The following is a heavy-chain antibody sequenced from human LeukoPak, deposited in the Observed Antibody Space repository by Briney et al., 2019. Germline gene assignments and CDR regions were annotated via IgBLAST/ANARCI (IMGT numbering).Heavy chain of an antibody. V-gene: IGHV3-33*01. CDR3: ARAIAVALFDY. J-gene: IGHJ4*02. Sequence: PGRSLRLSCAASGFTFSSYGMHWVRQAPGKGLKWVAVIWYDGSNKYYADSVKGRFTISRHNSKNTLYLQMNSLRAEDTAVYYCARAIAVALFDYWGQGTLVTVSS. CDR1: GFTFSSYG. D-gene: IGHD6-19*01. CDR2: IWYDGSNK.